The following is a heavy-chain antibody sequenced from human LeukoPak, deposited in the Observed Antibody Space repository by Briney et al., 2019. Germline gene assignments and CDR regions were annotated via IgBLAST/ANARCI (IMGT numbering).Heavy chain of an antibody. CDR1: GFTFSTYS. CDR3: ARTIGIAAAGFDD. D-gene: IGHD6-13*01. J-gene: IGHJ4*02. CDR2: ISSSSSYI. V-gene: IGHV3-21*01. Sequence: GGSLRLSCAASGFTFSTYSMNWVRQAPGKGLEWVSSISSSSSYIYYADSVKGRFTISRDNAKNSLYLQMNSLRAEDTAVYYCARTIGIAAAGFDDWGQGTLVTVSS.